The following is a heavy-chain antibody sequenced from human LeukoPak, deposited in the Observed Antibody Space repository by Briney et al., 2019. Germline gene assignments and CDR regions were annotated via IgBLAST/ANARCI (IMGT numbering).Heavy chain of an antibody. J-gene: IGHJ4*02. V-gene: IGHV4-59*08. Sequence: PSETLSLTCTVSGGSISSYYWSWIRQPPGKGLEWIGYIYYSGSTNYNPSPKSRVTISVDTSKNQFSLKLSSVTAADTAVYYCATYYYDSSGYYLGPFDYWGQGTLVTVSS. CDR1: GGSISSYY. D-gene: IGHD3-22*01. CDR3: ATYYYDSSGYYLGPFDY. CDR2: IYYSGST.